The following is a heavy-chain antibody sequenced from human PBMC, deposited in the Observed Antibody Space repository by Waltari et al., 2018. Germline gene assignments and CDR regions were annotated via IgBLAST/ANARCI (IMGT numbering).Heavy chain of an antibody. CDR1: GYTFTTYY. V-gene: IGHV1-46*01. Sequence: QVQLVQSGAEVKKPGASVKVSCKASGYTFTTYYIPWVRQAPGQGLEWMGIINPSSGDTRYAQKFQDRITLTSDTSSTTLYMELSSLRSEDTAVYYCARDGAVSAVLRFFFDYWGQGTLVTVSS. J-gene: IGHJ4*02. CDR3: ARDGAVSAVLRFFFDY. D-gene: IGHD2-8*01. CDR2: INPSSGDT.